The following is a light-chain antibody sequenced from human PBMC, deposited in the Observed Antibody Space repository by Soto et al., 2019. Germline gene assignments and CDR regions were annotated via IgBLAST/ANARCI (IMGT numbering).Light chain of an antibody. Sequence: EIVLTQSPATLSLSPGERATLSLMASRSVKTVLVWYQQRPGQAPRLLIHDASHRAAGIPARFSGSGFGTDFTLTISSLEPEDAAVYYCQQRSNWPPITFGQGTRLEIK. J-gene: IGKJ5*01. CDR1: RSVKTV. CDR3: QQRSNWPPIT. V-gene: IGKV3-11*01. CDR2: DAS.